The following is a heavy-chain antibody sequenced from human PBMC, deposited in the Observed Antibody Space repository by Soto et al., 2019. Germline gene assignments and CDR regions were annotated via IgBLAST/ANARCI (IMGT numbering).Heavy chain of an antibody. D-gene: IGHD6-6*01. CDR3: AKGARPFEY. J-gene: IGHJ4*02. V-gene: IGHV3-23*01. CDR1: GFTFTSAA. Sequence: EVQLLESEGGLVQPGGSLRLSCAASGFTFTSAAMSWLRQAPGKGLEWVSAISSSGGNTYYADSVKGRFTISRDNSKNTVYLQMNSLRAEDTAVYYCAKGARPFEYWGQGTLVTVSS. CDR2: ISSSGGNT.